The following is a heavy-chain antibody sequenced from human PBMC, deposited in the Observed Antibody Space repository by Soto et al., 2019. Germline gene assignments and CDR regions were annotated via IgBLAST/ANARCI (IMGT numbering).Heavy chain of an antibody. CDR2: IYYSGST. CDR1: GGSISSYY. D-gene: IGHD4-4*01. CDR3: ARGKASVTVTPFDY. Sequence: PSETLSLTCTVSGGSISSYYWSWIRQPPRKGLEWIGYIYYSGSTNYNPSLKSRVTISVDTSKNQFSLKLSSVTAADTAVYYCARGKASVTVTPFDYWGQGTLVTVSS. V-gene: IGHV4-59*01. J-gene: IGHJ4*02.